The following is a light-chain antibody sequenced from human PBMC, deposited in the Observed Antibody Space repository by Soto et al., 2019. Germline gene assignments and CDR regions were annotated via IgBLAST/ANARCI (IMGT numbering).Light chain of an antibody. CDR1: SSDVGDYKF. J-gene: IGLJ3*02. V-gene: IGLV2-8*01. Sequence: QSALTQPPSASGSPGQSVTISCTGTSSDVGDYKFVSWYQQHPGKAPKLMIYEVSKRPSGVPARFSGSKSGKTASLTVSGLQAEDEADYYCSSYAGSNNWVFGGGTKLTVL. CDR3: SSYAGSNNWV. CDR2: EVS.